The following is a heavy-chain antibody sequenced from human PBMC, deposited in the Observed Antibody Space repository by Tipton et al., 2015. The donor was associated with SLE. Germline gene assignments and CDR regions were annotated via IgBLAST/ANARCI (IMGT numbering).Heavy chain of an antibody. CDR1: GGSFSGYY. J-gene: IGHJ4*02. D-gene: IGHD6-13*01. CDR2: INHSGST. CDR3: AREDSSSWFDY. V-gene: IGHV4-34*01. Sequence: LRLSCAVYGGSFSGYYWSWIRQPPGKGLEWIGEINHSGSTNYNPSLKSRVTISVDTSKNQFSLKLSSVTAADTAVYYCAREDSSSWFDYWGQGTLVTVSS.